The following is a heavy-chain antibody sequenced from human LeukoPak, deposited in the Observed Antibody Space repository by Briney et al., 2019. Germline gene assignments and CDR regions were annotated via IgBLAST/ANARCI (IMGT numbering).Heavy chain of an antibody. Sequence: SETLSLTCTVSGASVSDNYWSWIRQPAGKGLEWIGRIYTSGSTNYNPSLKSRVTMSIDTSKNEFSLKPTSVTAADTAVYYCTRSGIPLAVNWFDPWGQGTLVTVSS. J-gene: IGHJ5*02. D-gene: IGHD6-13*01. CDR2: IYTSGST. CDR3: TRSGIPLAVNWFDP. V-gene: IGHV4-4*07. CDR1: GASVSDNY.